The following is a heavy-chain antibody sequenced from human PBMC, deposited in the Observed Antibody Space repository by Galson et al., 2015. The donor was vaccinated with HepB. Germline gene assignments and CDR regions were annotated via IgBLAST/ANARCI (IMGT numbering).Heavy chain of an antibody. Sequence: SVKVSCKASGGTFSSYAISWVRQAPGQGLEWMGWINPNSGGTNYAQKFQGWVTMTRDTSISTAYMELSRLRSDDTAVYYCARGVYDFWSGYYMGGGMDVWGQGTTVTVSS. J-gene: IGHJ6*02. D-gene: IGHD3-3*01. CDR2: INPNSGGT. V-gene: IGHV1-2*04. CDR3: ARGVYDFWSGYYMGGGMDV. CDR1: GGTFSSYA.